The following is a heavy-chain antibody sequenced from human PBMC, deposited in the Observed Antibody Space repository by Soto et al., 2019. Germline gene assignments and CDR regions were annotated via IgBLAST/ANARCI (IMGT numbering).Heavy chain of an antibody. CDR2: ISAYNGNT. CDR3: VRDSETYYYDSSSGY. D-gene: IGHD3-22*01. J-gene: IGHJ4*02. CDR1: GYTFTSYG. V-gene: IGHV1-18*01. Sequence: ASVKVSCKASGYTFTSYGISWVRQAPGQGLEWMGWISAYNGNTNYAQKLQGRVTMTTDTSTSTAYMELRSLRSDDTAVYYCVRDSETYYYDSSSGYWGQGTLVTVSS.